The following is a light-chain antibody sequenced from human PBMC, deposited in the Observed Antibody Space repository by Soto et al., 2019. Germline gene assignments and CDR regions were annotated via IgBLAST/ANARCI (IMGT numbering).Light chain of an antibody. Sequence: DIPMTQSPSSLSASVGDRVTVTCRASQSISTYLNWYQQKPGKAPKLLIYAASSLQSGVPSRFTGGGAGTDFTLTITSLQTEDFVTYYCRQSYRAPYTFGQGTKVEIK. CDR3: RQSYRAPYT. CDR1: QSISTY. V-gene: IGKV1-39*01. J-gene: IGKJ2*01. CDR2: AAS.